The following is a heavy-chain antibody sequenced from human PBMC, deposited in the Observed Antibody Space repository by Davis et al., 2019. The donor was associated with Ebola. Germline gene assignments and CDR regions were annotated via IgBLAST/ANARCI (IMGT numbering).Heavy chain of an antibody. Sequence: ASVKVSCKASGYTFTSYGISWVRQAPGQGLEWMGWISAYNGNTNYAQKFQGWVTMTRDTSISTAYMELSRLRSDDTAVYYCARALTASYDFWSGPVMDVWGQGTTVTVSS. V-gene: IGHV1-18*01. CDR1: GYTFTSYG. J-gene: IGHJ6*02. CDR3: ARALTASYDFWSGPVMDV. CDR2: ISAYNGNT. D-gene: IGHD3-3*01.